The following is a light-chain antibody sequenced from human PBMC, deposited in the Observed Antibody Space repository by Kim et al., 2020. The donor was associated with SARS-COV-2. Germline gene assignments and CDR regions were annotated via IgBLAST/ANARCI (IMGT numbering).Light chain of an antibody. CDR2: WVS. J-gene: IGKJ1*01. V-gene: IGKV4-1*01. CDR1: QSVLYSSNNKNY. Sequence: AAINCRSSQSVLYSSNNKNYLAWYQLRPGQPPKLLIYWVSTRESGVPNRFSGSGSGTDFTLPISTLQAEDVAVYYCQQYYTTPLTFGQGTKVDIK. CDR3: QQYYTTPLT.